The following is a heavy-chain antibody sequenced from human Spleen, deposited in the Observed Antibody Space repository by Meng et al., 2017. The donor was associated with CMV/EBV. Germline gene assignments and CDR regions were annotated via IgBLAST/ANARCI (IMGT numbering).Heavy chain of an antibody. V-gene: IGHV3-23*01. CDR3: AKGLMNTVTYFDY. J-gene: IGHJ4*02. Sequence: GESLKISCAASGFSFSTYAMSWVRQAPGKGLEWVSLISPSGGSTYYADSVKGRFTVSRDNSKNTIYLQMSSLRAEDTAAYYCAKGLMNTVTYFDYWGQATLVTVSS. D-gene: IGHD4-17*01. CDR1: GFSFSTYA. CDR2: ISPSGGST.